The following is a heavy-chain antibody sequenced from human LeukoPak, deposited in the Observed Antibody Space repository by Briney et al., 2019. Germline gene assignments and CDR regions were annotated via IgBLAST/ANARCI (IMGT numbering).Heavy chain of an antibody. D-gene: IGHD6-6*01. Sequence: GGSLRLSCAVSGFTVSDNYISWVRQAPGKGLEWVSIFYAGGTTYYADSVKGRFTISRDNAQNSMYLQMNSLRAEDTAVYYCGRVGGRSKAAKGDAFDIWGQGTMVVVSS. V-gene: IGHV3-66*01. CDR3: GRVGGRSKAAKGDAFDI. CDR1: GFTVSDNY. J-gene: IGHJ3*02. CDR2: FYAGGTT.